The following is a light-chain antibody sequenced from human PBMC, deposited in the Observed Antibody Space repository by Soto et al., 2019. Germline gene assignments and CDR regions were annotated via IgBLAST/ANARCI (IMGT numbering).Light chain of an antibody. J-gene: IGKJ4*01. CDR1: QSVTTNY. V-gene: IGKV3-20*01. CDR3: QQYANSPLT. CDR2: GAS. Sequence: EIVLTQSPGTLSLSPGERATLSCRASQSVTTNYLAWYQQKPGQAPRVVIYGASRRATGIPARFSGSGSGTDFTLTISRLEPEDFAVYYCQQYANSPLTFGGGTTVEIK.